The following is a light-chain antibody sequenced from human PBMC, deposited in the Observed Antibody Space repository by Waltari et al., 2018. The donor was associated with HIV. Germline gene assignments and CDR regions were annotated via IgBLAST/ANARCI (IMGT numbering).Light chain of an antibody. CDR1: SSKIGNNY. J-gene: IGLJ2*01. Sequence: QSVLTHPPSASGTPGQRITISCSGSSSKIGNNYVQRYTHLPGTAPKLLIYRNNQRASGVPDRFSGSKSGTSASLAISGLRSEDEADYYCVTWADRSSGPVVFGGGTKVTVL. CDR3: VTWADRSSGPVV. CDR2: RNN. V-gene: IGLV1-47*01.